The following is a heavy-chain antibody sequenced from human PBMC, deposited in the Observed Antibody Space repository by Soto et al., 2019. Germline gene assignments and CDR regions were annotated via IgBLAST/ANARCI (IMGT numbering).Heavy chain of an antibody. CDR1: GFTFSNYW. D-gene: IGHD4-17*01. V-gene: IGHV3-7*01. J-gene: IGHJ6*02. Sequence: PGGSLRLSCVISGFTFSNYWMTWVRQAPGKGLEWVANIKPDGTEKYYVDSVRGRFTISRDNAKNSLFLQMNSLRAEDTAVYYCARAHDYGDYFYYYGMDVWGQGTTVTVSS. CDR2: IKPDGTEK. CDR3: ARAHDYGDYFYYYGMDV.